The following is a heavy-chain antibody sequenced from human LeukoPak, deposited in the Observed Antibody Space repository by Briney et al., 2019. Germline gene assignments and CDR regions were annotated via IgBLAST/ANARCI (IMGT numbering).Heavy chain of an antibody. CDR3: AGGSGSYLIPHYYYYYGMDV. J-gene: IGHJ6*02. V-gene: IGHV3-11*01. Sequence: GGSLRLSCAASGFTFSDYYMSWIRQAPGKGLEWVSYISSSGSTIYYAHSVKGRFTISRDNAKNSLYLQMNSLRAEDTAVYYCAGGSGSYLIPHYYYYYGMDVWGQGTTVTVSS. CDR1: GFTFSDYY. D-gene: IGHD3-10*01. CDR2: ISSSGSTI.